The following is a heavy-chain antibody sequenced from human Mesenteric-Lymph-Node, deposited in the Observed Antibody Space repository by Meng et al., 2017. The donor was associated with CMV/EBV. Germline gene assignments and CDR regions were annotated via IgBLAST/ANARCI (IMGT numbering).Heavy chain of an antibody. D-gene: IGHD2-2*01. V-gene: IGHV3-7*01. Sequence: GESLKISCAASGFTFSNFWMNWVRQAPGKGLEWVANIKQDGSEKYYVDSVKGRFTISRDNAKNSLYLQMNSLRAEDTAVYYCARDSSWFDPWGQGTLVTVSS. CDR2: IKQDGSEK. J-gene: IGHJ5*02. CDR3: ARDSSWFDP. CDR1: GFTFSNFW.